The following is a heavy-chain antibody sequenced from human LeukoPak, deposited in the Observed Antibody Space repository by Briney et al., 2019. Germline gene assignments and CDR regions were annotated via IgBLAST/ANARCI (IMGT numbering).Heavy chain of an antibody. CDR2: ITHSGIT. CDR3: ARGHYYDSSLSFYYYYGMDV. V-gene: IGHV4-34*01. D-gene: IGHD3-22*01. J-gene: IGHJ6*02. Sequence: SETLSLTCAVYGGSFSDNYWTWIRQPPGKGLEWIGEITHSGITNYNPSLKSRVTISVDRSKNQFSLKLSSVTAADTAVYYCARGHYYDSSLSFYYYYGMDVWGQGTTVTVSS. CDR1: GGSFSDNY.